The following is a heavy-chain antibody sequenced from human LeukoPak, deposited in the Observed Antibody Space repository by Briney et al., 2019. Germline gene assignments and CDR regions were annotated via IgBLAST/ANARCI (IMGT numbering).Heavy chain of an antibody. CDR2: INPSGGST. D-gene: IGHD3-3*01. J-gene: IGHJ4*02. V-gene: IGHV1-46*01. CDR3: ATVRNYDFWSGYYPFDY. CDR1: GYTFTSYY. Sequence: ASVKVSCKASGYTFTSYYMHWVRQAPGQGLEWMGIINPSGGSTSYAQKFQGRVTMTEDTSTDTAYMELSSLRSEDTAVYYCATVRNYDFWSGYYPFDYWGQGTLVTVSS.